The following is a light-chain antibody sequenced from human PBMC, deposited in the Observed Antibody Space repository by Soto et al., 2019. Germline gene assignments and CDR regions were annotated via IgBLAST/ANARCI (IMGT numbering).Light chain of an antibody. CDR3: QHNGSAEET. V-gene: IGKV3-20*01. CDR2: GAS. CDR1: QCASSSD. J-gene: IGKJ1*01. Sequence: EIVLTQSPGTLSLSPGGRATLSCRASQCASSSDLACYQQNPSQAPRLLIYGASGRATGIPDRFSGSGSGTEFTLTISGLAAVYFAVYYCQHNGSAEETFGHGIMVEIK.